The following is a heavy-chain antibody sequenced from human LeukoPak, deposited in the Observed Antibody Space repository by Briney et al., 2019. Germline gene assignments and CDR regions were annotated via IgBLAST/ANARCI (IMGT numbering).Heavy chain of an antibody. CDR2: ISSSSSYI. J-gene: IGHJ4*02. V-gene: IGHV3-21*04. Sequence: PGGSLRLSCAASGFTFSSYSMNWVRQAPGKRLEWVSSISSSSSYIYYADSVKGRFTISRDNAKNSLYPQMNSLRAEDTALYHCAREDSSGHYYFDYWGQGTLVTVSS. CDR1: GFTFSSYS. CDR3: AREDSSGHYYFDY. D-gene: IGHD3-22*01.